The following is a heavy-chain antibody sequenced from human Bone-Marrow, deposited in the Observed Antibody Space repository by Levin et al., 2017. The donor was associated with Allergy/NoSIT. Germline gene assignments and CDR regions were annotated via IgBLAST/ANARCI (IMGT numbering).Heavy chain of an antibody. CDR1: GFSLSTTGMR. CDR2: IDWDDEK. D-gene: IGHD2-8*01. V-gene: IGHV2-70*04. CDR3: ARTYCTPGSCSGLSWYFDF. Sequence: SQTLSLTCTFSGFSLSTTGMRVRWIRQPPGKALEWLARIDWDDEKFYSPSLKTRLIISKDTSKNQVVLTMTNMDPVDTATFFCARTYCTPGSCSGLSWYFDFWGRGTLVTVTS. J-gene: IGHJ2*01.